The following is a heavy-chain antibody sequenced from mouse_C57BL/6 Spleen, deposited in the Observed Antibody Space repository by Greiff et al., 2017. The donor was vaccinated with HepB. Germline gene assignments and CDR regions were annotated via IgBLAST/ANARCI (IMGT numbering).Heavy chain of an antibody. J-gene: IGHJ1*03. Sequence: QVQLQQSGAELVKPGASVKISCKASGYAFSSYWMNWVKQRPGKGLEWIGQIYPGDGDTNYNGKFKGKATLTADKSSSTAYMQLSSLTSEDSAVYFCARDGGYDYGDWYFDVWGTGTTVTVSS. CDR2: IYPGDGDT. CDR1: GYAFSSYW. D-gene: IGHD2-4*01. V-gene: IGHV1-80*01. CDR3: ARDGGYDYGDWYFDV.